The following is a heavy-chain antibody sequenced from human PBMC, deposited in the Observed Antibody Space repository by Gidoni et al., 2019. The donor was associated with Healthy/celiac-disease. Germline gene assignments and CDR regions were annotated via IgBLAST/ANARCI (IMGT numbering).Heavy chain of an antibody. CDR1: GSTFTSSG. CDR2: ISAYNGNT. Sequence: QVQLVQSGAEVKKPGASVQVSCKASGSTFTSSGSSWVRQAPGQGLEWMGWISAYNGNTNYAQKLQGRVTMTTDTSTSTAYMELRSLGSDDTAVYYCARIIVSEGWFDPWGQGTLVTVSS. D-gene: IGHD2-15*01. J-gene: IGHJ5*02. CDR3: ARIIVSEGWFDP. V-gene: IGHV1-18*01.